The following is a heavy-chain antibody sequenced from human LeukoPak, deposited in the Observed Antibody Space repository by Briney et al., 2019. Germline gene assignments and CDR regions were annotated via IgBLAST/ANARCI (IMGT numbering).Heavy chain of an antibody. D-gene: IGHD3-10*01. V-gene: IGHV4-61*01. Sequence: SETLSLTCTVSGGSISSSSYYWSWIRQPPGKGLEWIGYIYYSGSTNYSPSLKSRVTISVDTSKNQFSLKLSSVTAADTAVYYCARARGGLLWFGEFQKKSGLYYFDYWGQGTLVTVSS. J-gene: IGHJ4*02. CDR2: IYYSGST. CDR3: ARARGGLLWFGEFQKKSGLYYFDY. CDR1: GGSISSSSYY.